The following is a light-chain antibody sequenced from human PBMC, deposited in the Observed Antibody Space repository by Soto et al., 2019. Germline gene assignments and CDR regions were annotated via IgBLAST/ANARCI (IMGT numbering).Light chain of an antibody. Sequence: QSALTQPPSASGSPGQSVTISCTGTSSDVGGYNFVSWYQQHPGKAPKLIIYEVTKRPSGVPDRFYGSKYGNTASLTVSGLLAEDEADYYCASYAGGNKVFGTGTKVTVL. CDR1: SSDVGGYNF. CDR2: EVT. J-gene: IGLJ1*01. V-gene: IGLV2-8*01. CDR3: ASYAGGNKV.